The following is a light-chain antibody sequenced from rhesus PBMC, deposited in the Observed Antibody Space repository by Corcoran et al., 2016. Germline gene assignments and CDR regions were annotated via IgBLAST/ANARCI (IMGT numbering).Light chain of an antibody. V-gene: IGKV1-22*01. Sequence: IQMTQSPSSLSASVGDTVTITCRASQGISSWLAWYQQRPGKAPKLLISKASSLQSGVPSRFSGSGSGTDFTLTISSLQSEDFATYYCQQYSSRPYSFSQGTKVEIK. CDR2: KAS. CDR3: QQYSSRPYS. J-gene: IGKJ2*01. CDR1: QGISSW.